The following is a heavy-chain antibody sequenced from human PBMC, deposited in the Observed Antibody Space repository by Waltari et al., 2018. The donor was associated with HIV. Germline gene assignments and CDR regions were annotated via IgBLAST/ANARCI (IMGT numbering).Heavy chain of an antibody. CDR1: GYTFTGYY. J-gene: IGHJ5*02. CDR3: AREAADVVVTALNWFDP. Sequence: QVQLVQSGTEAKNPGASVKVARQASGYTFTGYYIHRVPQARGQGLEWLGWNNPNSGGTNYAQKFQGRVTMTRDTSISTAYMELSRLRSDDTAVYYCAREAADVVVTALNWFDPWGQGTLVTVSS. D-gene: IGHD2-21*02. CDR2: NNPNSGGT. V-gene: IGHV1-2*02.